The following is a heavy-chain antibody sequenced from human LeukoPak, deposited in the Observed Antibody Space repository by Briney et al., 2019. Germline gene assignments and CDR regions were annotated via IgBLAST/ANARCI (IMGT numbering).Heavy chain of an antibody. CDR3: ARRRAAIGTHRTCFDY. CDR2: IYYTGST. V-gene: IGHV4-39*01. J-gene: IGHJ4*02. CDR1: GGSISTSSYY. D-gene: IGHD6-13*01. Sequence: PSETLSLTCTVSGGSISTSSYYWGWIRQPPGKGLEWIGNIYYTGSTRYNPSLKSRVTISVDTSKNQLSLQLNSVTAAETAVYYCARRRAAIGTHRTCFDYWGQGALVTVSS.